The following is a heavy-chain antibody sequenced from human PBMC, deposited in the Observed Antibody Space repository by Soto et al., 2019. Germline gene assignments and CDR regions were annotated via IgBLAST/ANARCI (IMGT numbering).Heavy chain of an antibody. J-gene: IGHJ4*02. CDR2: IYDTGTT. CDR3: ARVEDYGDYFDY. D-gene: IGHD4-17*01. CDR1: GASVRSGSYY. Sequence: QVQLQESGPGLVKPSETLSLTCTVSGASVRSGSYYWSWVRQPPGRGLEWIGYIYDTGTTNYNPSPQSRVTMSVDTSKNQFSLKLNSLTAADTAVYYCARVEDYGDYFDYWGQGTLVTVSS. V-gene: IGHV4-61*01.